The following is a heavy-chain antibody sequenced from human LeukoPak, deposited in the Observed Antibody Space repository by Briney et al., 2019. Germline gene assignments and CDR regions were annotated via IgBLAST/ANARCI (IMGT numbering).Heavy chain of an antibody. V-gene: IGHV4-59*11. CDR2: IYYSGST. CDR3: ARGGGVTYYDSTGYLWYFDY. J-gene: IGHJ4*02. CDR1: GGSISSHY. Sequence: SETLSHTCTVSGGSISSHYWSWIRQPPGKGLEWIGYIYYSGSTKFNPSLKSRVTISVDTTKNQFSLKLSSVTAADTAVYYCARGGGVTYYDSTGYLWYFDYWGQETLVTVSS. D-gene: IGHD3-22*01.